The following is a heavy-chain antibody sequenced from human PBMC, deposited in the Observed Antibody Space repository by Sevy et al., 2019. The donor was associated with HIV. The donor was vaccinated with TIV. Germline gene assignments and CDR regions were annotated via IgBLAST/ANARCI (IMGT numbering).Heavy chain of an antibody. CDR2: ISAYNGKT. CDR1: GYTFTSYG. V-gene: IGHV1-18*01. J-gene: IGHJ5*02. D-gene: IGHD4-4*01. CDR3: ARLTYSTDGNWFDP. Sequence: ASVKVSCKASGYTFTSYGISWVRQAPGQGLEWMGWISAYNGKTNYAQKLQGRVTMTTDTSTSTAYMELRSLRSDDTAVYYCARLTYSTDGNWFDPWGQGTLVTVSS.